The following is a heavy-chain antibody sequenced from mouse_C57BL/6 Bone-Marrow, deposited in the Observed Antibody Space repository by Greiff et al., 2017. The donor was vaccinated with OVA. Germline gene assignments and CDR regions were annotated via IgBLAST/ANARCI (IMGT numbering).Heavy chain of an antibody. CDR3: AREGLRRAWFAY. CDR1: GYTFTSYW. J-gene: IGHJ3*01. D-gene: IGHD2-4*01. Sequence: QVQLKQPGAELVMPGASVKLSCKASGYTFTSYWMHWVKQRPGQGLEWIGEIDPSDSYTNYNQKFKGKSTLTVDKSSSTAYMQLSSLTSEDSAVYYCAREGLRRAWFAYWGQGTLVTVSA. V-gene: IGHV1-69*01. CDR2: IDPSDSYT.